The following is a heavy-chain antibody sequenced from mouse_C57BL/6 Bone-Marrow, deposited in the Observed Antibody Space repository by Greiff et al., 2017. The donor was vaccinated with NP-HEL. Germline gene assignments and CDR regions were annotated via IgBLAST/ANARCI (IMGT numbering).Heavy chain of an antibody. CDR2: IYPRSGNT. D-gene: IGHD1-1*01. CDR1: GYTFTSYG. Sequence: QVQLQQSGAELARPGASVKLSCKASGYTFTSYGISWVKQRTGQGLEWIGEIYPRSGNTYYNEKFKGKATLTADKSSSTAYMELRSLTSEDSAVYFCALLLSREVDYWGQGTTLTVSS. J-gene: IGHJ2*01. V-gene: IGHV1-81*01. CDR3: ALLLSREVDY.